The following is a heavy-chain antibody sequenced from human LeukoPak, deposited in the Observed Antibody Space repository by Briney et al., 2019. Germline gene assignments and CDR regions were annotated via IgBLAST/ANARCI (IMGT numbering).Heavy chain of an antibody. V-gene: IGHV3-7*05. D-gene: IGHD4-17*01. Sequence: GGSLRLSCAASGFTFGSYWMSWVRHAPGKGLEWVANIKQDGSETYYVDSVKGRFTISRDNAKNSLYLQMNSLRADDTAVYYCARDAYGTSDYWGQGTLVTVSS. CDR3: ARDAYGTSDY. J-gene: IGHJ4*02. CDR2: IKQDGSET. CDR1: GFTFGSYW.